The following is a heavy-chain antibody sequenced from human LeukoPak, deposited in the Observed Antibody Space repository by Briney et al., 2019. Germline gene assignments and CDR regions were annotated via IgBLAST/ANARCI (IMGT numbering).Heavy chain of an antibody. Sequence: GGSLRLSCAASGFTFTNHGMHWVRQAPGKGLEWVAVISYDGRNKYYADSVKGRFTISRDNAKNTLYLQMNSLRAEDTAVYYCAKDLAYYHGSGVPPAGTHYYYYGMDVWGQGTTVTVS. CDR3: AKDLAYYHGSGVPPAGTHYYYYGMDV. CDR2: ISYDGRNK. D-gene: IGHD3-10*01. V-gene: IGHV3-30*18. CDR1: GFTFTNHG. J-gene: IGHJ6*02.